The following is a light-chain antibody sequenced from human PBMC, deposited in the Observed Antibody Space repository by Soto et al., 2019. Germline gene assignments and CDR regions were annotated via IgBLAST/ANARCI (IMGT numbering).Light chain of an antibody. CDR3: QQYYNLALT. Sequence: DIHMTQSPSSLSASVGDRVTITCQTSQDINKFLNWYQHKPGKAPKLLIYVASNLETGVPSRFSGSGSGTDFTFTISTLQPEDIATYYCQQYYNLALTFGGGTKVEIK. J-gene: IGKJ4*01. V-gene: IGKV1-33*01. CDR2: VAS. CDR1: QDINKF.